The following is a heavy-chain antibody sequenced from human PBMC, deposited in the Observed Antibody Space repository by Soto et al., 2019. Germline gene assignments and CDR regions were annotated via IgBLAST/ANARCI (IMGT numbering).Heavy chain of an antibody. CDR1: GGSLSNNFYY. J-gene: IGHJ3*02. V-gene: IGHV4-39*01. CDR2: IFYRGSA. CDR3: VRQTDDAYTFNAFDI. D-gene: IGHD3-16*01. Sequence: QLQLQESGPGLVKPSETLSLTCTISGGSLSNNFYYWGWIRQPPGRGLQWIGNIFYRGSANYNPSLKSPVTSAVDTAKSQCSLRLTPATAADTAVYDGVRQTDDAYTFNAFDIWGPGTMVTVSS.